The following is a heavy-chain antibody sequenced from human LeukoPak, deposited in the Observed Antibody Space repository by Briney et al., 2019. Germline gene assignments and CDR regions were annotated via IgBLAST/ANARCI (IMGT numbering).Heavy chain of an antibody. V-gene: IGHV1-18*01. J-gene: IGHJ4*02. CDR3: ARVYLGITMIVVLIGDY. D-gene: IGHD3-22*01. CDR1: NYTFTSYG. Sequence: GASVKVSCKAFNYTFTSYGISWVRQAPGQGLEWMGWISAYNGNTNYAQKLQGRVTMATDTSTSTAYMELRSLRSDDTAVYYCARVYLGITMIVVLIGDYWGQGTLVTVSS. CDR2: ISAYNGNT.